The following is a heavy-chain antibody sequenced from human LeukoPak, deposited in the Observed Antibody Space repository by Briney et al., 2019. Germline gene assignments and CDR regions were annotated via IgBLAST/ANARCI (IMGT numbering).Heavy chain of an antibody. D-gene: IGHD2-2*01. CDR1: GYTFINFY. Sequence: GASVKVSCKASGYTFINFYIHWVRQAPGQGLEWMGVINPSGGSTDYSQKFQGRVTMTRDTSTSTVYMELNSLRSEDTAVYYCARGSSTADYWGQGTLVTVSS. CDR2: INPSGGST. J-gene: IGHJ4*02. V-gene: IGHV1-46*01. CDR3: ARGSSTADY.